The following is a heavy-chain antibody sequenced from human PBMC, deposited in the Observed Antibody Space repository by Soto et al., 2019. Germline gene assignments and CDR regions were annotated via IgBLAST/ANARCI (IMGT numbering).Heavy chain of an antibody. D-gene: IGHD1-1*01. V-gene: IGHV1-18*01. Sequence: QVHLVQSGAEVKKPGASVKVSCKGSGYAFTTYGITWVRQAPGQGLEWMGWLSAHNGNTNYAQKLQGRVTVTRDTFTRPAYMELRGLRSDDTVVNYGARGRYGDYWGQGARVTVSS. CDR3: ARGRYGDY. J-gene: IGHJ4*02. CDR2: LSAHNGNT. CDR1: GYAFTTYG.